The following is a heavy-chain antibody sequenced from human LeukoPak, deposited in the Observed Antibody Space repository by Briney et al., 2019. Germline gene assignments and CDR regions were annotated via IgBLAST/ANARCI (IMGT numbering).Heavy chain of an antibody. Sequence: PGGSLRLSCAASGFTFSSYAMSWVRQAPGKGLEWVSAISGSVGSTYYAYSVKGRFTISRDNSKNTLYLQMNSLRAEDTAVYYCAKGTYYDFWSGYYGWGQGTLVTVSS. CDR3: AKGTYYDFWSGYYG. J-gene: IGHJ4*02. V-gene: IGHV3-23*01. D-gene: IGHD3-3*01. CDR2: ISGSVGST. CDR1: GFTFSSYA.